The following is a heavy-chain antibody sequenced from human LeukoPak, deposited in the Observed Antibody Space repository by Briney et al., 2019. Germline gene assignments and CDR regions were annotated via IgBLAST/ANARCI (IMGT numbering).Heavy chain of an antibody. CDR2: IQFDGIKK. J-gene: IGHJ4*02. CDR1: GFTFTSYG. CDR3: ARGYFDY. V-gene: IGHV3-30*02. Sequence: PRGSLRLSCAASGFTFTSYGMHWVRQAPGKGLEWVAFIQFDGIKKYYADSVKGRFNISRDNSKNTLYLQMNSLRSEDTAVYYCARGYFDYWGQGTLVTVSS.